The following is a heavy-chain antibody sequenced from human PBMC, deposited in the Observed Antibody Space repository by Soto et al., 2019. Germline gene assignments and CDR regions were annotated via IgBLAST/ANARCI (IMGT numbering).Heavy chain of an antibody. D-gene: IGHD6-6*01. CDR1: GFTFSSYS. CDR2: ISSSSSYI. V-gene: IGHV3-21*01. J-gene: IGHJ4*02. Sequence: EVQLVESGGGLVKPGGSLRLSCAASGFTFSSYSMNWVRQAPGKGLEWVSSISSSSSYIYYADSVKGRFTISRDNAKKSLYLQMNSLRAEDTAVYYWARVGGQLVPGFDYWGQGTLVTVSS. CDR3: ARVGGQLVPGFDY.